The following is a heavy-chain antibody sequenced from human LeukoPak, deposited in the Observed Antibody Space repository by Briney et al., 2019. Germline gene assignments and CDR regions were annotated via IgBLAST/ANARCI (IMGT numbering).Heavy chain of an antibody. V-gene: IGHV4-34*01. CDR3: ARGYSGYDRRGKNYYYYYMDV. J-gene: IGHJ6*03. CDR1: GGSFSGYY. CDR2: IDHSGST. D-gene: IGHD5-12*01. Sequence: SETLSLTCAVYGGSFSGYYWSWIRQSPGKGLEWIGEIDHSGSTNYNPSLKSRVTISVDTSKNQFSLKLSSVTAADTAVYYCARGYSGYDRRGKNYYYYYMDVWGKGTTVTVSS.